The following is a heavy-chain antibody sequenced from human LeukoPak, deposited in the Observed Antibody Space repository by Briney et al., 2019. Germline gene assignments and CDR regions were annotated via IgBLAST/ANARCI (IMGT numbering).Heavy chain of an antibody. Sequence: SETLSLTCAVYGGSFSGYYWSWIRQPPGKGLEWIGEINHSGSTNYNPSLKSRVTISVDTSKNQFSLKLSSVTAADTAVYYCASRRGIGSGWYADYWGQGTLVTVSS. V-gene: IGHV4-34*01. D-gene: IGHD6-19*01. CDR3: ASRRGIGSGWYADY. CDR1: GGSFSGYY. J-gene: IGHJ4*02. CDR2: INHSGST.